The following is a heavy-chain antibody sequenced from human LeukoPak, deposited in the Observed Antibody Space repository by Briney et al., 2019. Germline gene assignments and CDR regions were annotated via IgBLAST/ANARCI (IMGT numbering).Heavy chain of an antibody. Sequence: GGSLRLSCAASGFTFSSYGMHWVRQAPGKGLEWVAFIRYDGSNKYYADSVKGRFTISRDNSKNTLYLQMNSLRAEDTAVYYCAKDLSKGIAAAGTRLYYFDYWGQETLVTVSS. CDR1: GFTFSSYG. CDR3: AKDLSKGIAAAGTRLYYFDY. V-gene: IGHV3-30*02. D-gene: IGHD6-13*01. J-gene: IGHJ4*02. CDR2: IRYDGSNK.